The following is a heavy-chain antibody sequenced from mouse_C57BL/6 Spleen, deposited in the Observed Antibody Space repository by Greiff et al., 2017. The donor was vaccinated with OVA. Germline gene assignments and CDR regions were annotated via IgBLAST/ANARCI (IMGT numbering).Heavy chain of an antibody. Sequence: VQLQQSGAELVKPGASVKISCKASGYAFSSYWMNWVKQRPGKGLEWIGQIYPGDGDTNYNGKFKGKATLTADNSSSTAYMQLSSLTSEDSAVYFCARGGITTVVEYYFDYWGQGTTLTVSS. CDR2: IYPGDGDT. D-gene: IGHD1-1*01. J-gene: IGHJ2*01. CDR1: GYAFSSYW. V-gene: IGHV1-80*01. CDR3: ARGGITTVVEYYFDY.